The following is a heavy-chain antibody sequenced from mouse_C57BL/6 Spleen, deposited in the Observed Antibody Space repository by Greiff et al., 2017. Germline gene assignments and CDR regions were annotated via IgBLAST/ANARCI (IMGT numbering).Heavy chain of an antibody. CDR3: ARWGLLDAMDY. D-gene: IGHD2-3*01. J-gene: IGHJ4*01. CDR1: GYTFTDYN. Sequence: EVQLQQSGPELVKPGASVKMSCKASGYTFTDYNMHWVKQSHGKSLEWIGYINPNNGGTSYNQKFKGKATLTVNKSSSTDYMELRSLTSEDTAVYYCARWGLLDAMDYWGQGTSVTVSS. CDR2: INPNNGGT. V-gene: IGHV1-22*01.